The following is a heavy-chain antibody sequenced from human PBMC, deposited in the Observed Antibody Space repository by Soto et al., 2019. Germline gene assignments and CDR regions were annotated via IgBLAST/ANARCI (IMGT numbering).Heavy chain of an antibody. V-gene: IGHV3-48*01. CDR3: ARDKGANAPIDM. CDR2: ISSSRSTI. Sequence: PGGSLRLSCAASGFTFSSYSMNWVRQAPGKWLEWFSYISSSRSTIYYADSVKGRFTISRDNSKSTLDLQMNSLRVEDTAVYYCARDKGANAPIDMWGQGTMVTVSS. CDR1: GFTFSSYS. J-gene: IGHJ3*02.